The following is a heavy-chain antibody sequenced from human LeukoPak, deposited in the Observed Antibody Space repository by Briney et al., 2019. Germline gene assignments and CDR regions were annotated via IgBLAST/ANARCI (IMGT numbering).Heavy chain of an antibody. Sequence: GGSLRLSCAASGFTFSTYWMHWVRQAPGKGLVWVSRINGDGGSRNYADSVKGRFTISRDNAKNTLYLQMSSLRVEDTAVYYCASASSHRTAAGGDYWGQGSLVTVST. V-gene: IGHV3-74*01. CDR3: ASASSHRTAAGGDY. J-gene: IGHJ4*02. D-gene: IGHD6-13*01. CDR2: INGDGGSR. CDR1: GFTFSTYW.